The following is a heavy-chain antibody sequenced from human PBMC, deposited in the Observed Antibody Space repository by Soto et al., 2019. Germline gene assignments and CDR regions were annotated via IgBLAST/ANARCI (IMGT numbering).Heavy chain of an antibody. V-gene: IGHV4-30-4*01. D-gene: IGHD6-6*01. Sequence: QVQLQESGPGLVKPSQTLSLTCTVSGGSIRSGDYYWSWIRQPPGKALEWIGYIYYSGSTYYTPSLRSRVTISVDTSKNQSSLKLSSVTAADTAVYYCARDVLYSTSRIDSWGQGTLVTVSS. J-gene: IGHJ4*02. CDR3: ARDVLYSTSRIDS. CDR2: IYYSGST. CDR1: GGSIRSGDYY.